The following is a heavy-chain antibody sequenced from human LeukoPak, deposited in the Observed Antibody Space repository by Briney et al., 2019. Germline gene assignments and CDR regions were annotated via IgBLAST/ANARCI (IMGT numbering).Heavy chain of an antibody. V-gene: IGHV4-59*01. D-gene: IGHD6-13*01. CDR2: IYYSGST. J-gene: IGHJ6*03. Sequence: PSETLSLTCTVSGGSISSYYWSWIRQPPGKGLEWIGYIYYSGSTNYNPSLKSRVTISVDTSKNQFSLKLSSVTAADTAVYYCARGEYSSSWYSGDYYYYYYMDVWGKGTTVTVSS. CDR1: GGSISSYY. CDR3: ARGEYSSSWYSGDYYYYYYMDV.